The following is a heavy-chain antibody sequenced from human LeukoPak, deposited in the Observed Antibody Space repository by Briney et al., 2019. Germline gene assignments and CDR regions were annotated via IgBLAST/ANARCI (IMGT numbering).Heavy chain of an antibody. J-gene: IGHJ6*02. CDR2: MNPNSGNT. Sequence: ASVKVSCKASGYTYSSYDINWVRQATGQGLEWLGWMNPNSGNTGYAQKFQGRVTMTRNTSISTAYMELSSLRSEDTAVYYCARVRGSYYYYGMDVWGQGTTVTVSS. CDR1: GYTYSSYD. D-gene: IGHD2-15*01. CDR3: ARVRGSYYYYGMDV. V-gene: IGHV1-8*01.